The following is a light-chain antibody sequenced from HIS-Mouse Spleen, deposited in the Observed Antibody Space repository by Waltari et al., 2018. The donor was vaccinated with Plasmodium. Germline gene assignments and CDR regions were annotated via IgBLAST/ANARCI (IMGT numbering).Light chain of an antibody. CDR2: EDS. Sequence: SYELTQPPSVSVSPGQTARITCSGDALPKNYAYWYQQKSGQDPVLLIYEDSKRPSGIPERFSGSSSGTMATLTISGAQVEDEADYYCYSTDSSGNHRVFGGGTKLTVL. CDR1: ALPKNY. CDR3: YSTDSSGNHRV. J-gene: IGLJ3*02. V-gene: IGLV3-10*01.